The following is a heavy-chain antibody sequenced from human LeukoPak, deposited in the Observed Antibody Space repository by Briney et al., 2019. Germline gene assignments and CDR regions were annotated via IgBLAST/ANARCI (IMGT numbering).Heavy chain of an antibody. CDR3: AKDSRGGWSGYFDY. CDR1: GFSFTSSG. D-gene: IGHD6-19*01. J-gene: IGHJ4*02. CDR2: IWNDGSAE. Sequence: GGSLRLSCVASGFSFTSSGMYWVRQAPGKGLEWVAVIWNDGSAEFYADSVKGRFGISRDNSRSMVYLQMDSLRDDDTAVYFCAKDSRGGWSGYFDYWGQGTLVTVSS. V-gene: IGHV3-33*06.